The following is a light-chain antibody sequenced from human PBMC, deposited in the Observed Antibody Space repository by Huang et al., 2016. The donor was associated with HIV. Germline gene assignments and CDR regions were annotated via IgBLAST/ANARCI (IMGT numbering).Light chain of an antibody. Sequence: EIVMTQSPATLSVSPGERATLSCRASQSVSSNLAWYQQKRGQAPRLLIYGASTRATGIPARFSGSGSGTDFTLTISSLQSEDYAVYYCQQYNNWPPLTFGGGTKVDIK. V-gene: IGKV3-15*01. J-gene: IGKJ4*01. CDR3: QQYNNWPPLT. CDR1: QSVSSN. CDR2: GAS.